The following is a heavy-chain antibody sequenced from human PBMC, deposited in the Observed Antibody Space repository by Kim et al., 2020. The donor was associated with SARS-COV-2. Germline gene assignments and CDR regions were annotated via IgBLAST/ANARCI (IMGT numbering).Heavy chain of an antibody. D-gene: IGHD4-17*01. CDR2: GST. Sequence: GSTNYNPSLKGRVTISVDTSKNQFSLKRSSVTAADTAVYYCARAEYGQDYWGQGTLVTVSS. CDR3: ARAEYGQDY. J-gene: IGHJ4*02. V-gene: IGHV4-34*01.